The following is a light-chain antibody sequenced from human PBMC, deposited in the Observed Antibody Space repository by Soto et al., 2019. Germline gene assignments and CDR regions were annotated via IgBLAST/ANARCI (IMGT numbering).Light chain of an antibody. CDR2: YTS. J-gene: IGLJ3*02. V-gene: IGLV1-40*01. Sequence: QSVLTQPPSVSGAPGQRVTISCAGSSSNIGAGYDVHWYQQLPGTAPKLLISYTSNRPSGVPDRFSGSKSGTSASLAISGLQAEDEADYYCQSYDSSLSGLLVFGGGTKLTVL. CDR1: SSNIGAGYD. CDR3: QSYDSSLSGLLV.